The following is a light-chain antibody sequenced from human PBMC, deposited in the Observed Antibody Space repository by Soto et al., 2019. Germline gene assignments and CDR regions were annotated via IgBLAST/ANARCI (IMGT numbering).Light chain of an antibody. CDR1: SSDVGSYNL. J-gene: IGLJ2*01. CDR3: CSYAGSSTLV. V-gene: IGLV2-23*01. CDR2: EGS. Sequence: QSALTQPASVSGSPGQSITISCTGTSSDVGSYNLVSWYQQHPGKAPKLMIYEGSKRPSGVSNRFSGSKSGNTASLTISGVQAEDEDEYYCCSYAGSSTLVFGGGTKLTVL.